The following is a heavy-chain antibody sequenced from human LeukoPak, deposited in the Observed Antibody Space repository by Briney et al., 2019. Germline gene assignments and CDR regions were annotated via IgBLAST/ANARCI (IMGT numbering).Heavy chain of an antibody. CDR2: IYYSGST. CDR3: ARDAGSGWFDP. Sequence: SETLSLTCTVSGGSISSYYWSWIRQPPGKGLEWIGYIYYSGSTNYNPSLKSRVTISVDTSKNQFSLKLSSVTAADTAVYYCARDAGSGWFDPWGQGTLVTVSS. J-gene: IGHJ5*02. V-gene: IGHV4-59*12. CDR1: GGSISSYY. D-gene: IGHD3-10*01.